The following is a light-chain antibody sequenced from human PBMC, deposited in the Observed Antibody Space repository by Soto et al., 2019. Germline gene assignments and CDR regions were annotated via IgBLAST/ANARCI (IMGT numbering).Light chain of an antibody. CDR2: DAS. V-gene: IGKV3-11*01. CDR3: QQRSNWPT. CDR1: QSVSRS. Sequence: EIVLTQSPATLSLSPGERATLSCRASQSVSRSLVWYQQKPGQAPRLLMYDASNRATGIPARFSGSGSGTDFTLTISSLEPEDFAVYYCQQRSNWPTFGQGTRLEIK. J-gene: IGKJ5*01.